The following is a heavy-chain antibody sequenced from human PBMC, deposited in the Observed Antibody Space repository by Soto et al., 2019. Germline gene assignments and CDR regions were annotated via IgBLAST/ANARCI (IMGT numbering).Heavy chain of an antibody. CDR2: IYYSGST. V-gene: IGHV4-59*01. J-gene: IGHJ3*02. CDR1: GGSISSYY. D-gene: IGHD5-12*01. CDR3: ARAQGGGYDFDPAAFAI. Sequence: PSETLSLTCTVSGGSISSYYWSWIRQPPGKGLEWIGYIYYSGSTNYNPSLKSRVTISVDTSKNQFSLKLSSVTAADTAVYYCARAQGGGYDFDPAAFAIWGQGTMVTVSS.